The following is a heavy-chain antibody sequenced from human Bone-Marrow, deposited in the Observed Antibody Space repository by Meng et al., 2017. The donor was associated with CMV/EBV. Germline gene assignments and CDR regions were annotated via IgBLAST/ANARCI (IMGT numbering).Heavy chain of an antibody. CDR3: AKGDPIAAAGTD. CDR1: GFTFSSYG. D-gene: IGHD6-13*01. V-gene: IGHV3-30*02. J-gene: IGHJ4*02. CDR2: IRYDGSNK. Sequence: GESLKISCAASGFTFSSYGMHWVRQAPGKGLEWVAFIRYDGSNKYYADSVKGRFTISRDNSKNTLYLQMNSLRAEDTAVYYCAKGDPIAAAGTDWGQGTLVNVDS.